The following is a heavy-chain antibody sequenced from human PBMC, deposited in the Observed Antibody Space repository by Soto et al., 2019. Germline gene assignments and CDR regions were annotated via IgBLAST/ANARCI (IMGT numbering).Heavy chain of an antibody. CDR3: ARKYHDFWSGYWTYYYYYGMDV. CDR2: MNPNSGNT. D-gene: IGHD3-3*01. CDR1: GYTFTSYD. J-gene: IGHJ6*02. Sequence: ASVKVSCKASGYTFTSYDINWVRQVTGQGLEWMGWMNPNSGNTGYAQKFQGRVIMTRNTSISTAYMELSSLRSEDTAVYYCARKYHDFWSGYWTYYYYYGMDVWGQGTTVTVSS. V-gene: IGHV1-8*01.